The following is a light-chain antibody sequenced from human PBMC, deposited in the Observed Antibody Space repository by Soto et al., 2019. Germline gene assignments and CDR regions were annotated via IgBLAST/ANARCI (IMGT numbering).Light chain of an antibody. V-gene: IGLV2-14*01. CDR3: GSYTSSSTLYV. CDR2: DVS. J-gene: IGLJ1*01. CDR1: SSEVGGSNY. Sequence: QSVLTQPASVSGSPGQSITISCTGTSSEVGGSNYVSWYQQHPGKAPKRMIYDVSNRPSGVSNRFSGSKSGNTASLTISGLKAEDEADYYCGSYTSSSTLYVFGTGTKLTVL.